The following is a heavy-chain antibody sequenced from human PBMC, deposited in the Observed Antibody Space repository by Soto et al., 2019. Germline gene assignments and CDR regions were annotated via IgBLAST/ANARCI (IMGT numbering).Heavy chain of an antibody. D-gene: IGHD2-15*01. CDR2: IYYSGST. J-gene: IGHJ6*02. Sequence: SETLSLTCTVSGGSISSGGYYWNWIRQHPGKGLEWIGYIYYSGSTYYNPSLKSRVTISVDTSKNQFSLKLSSVTAADTAVYYCARVRCSGGSCSPANLGVWGQGTTVTVSS. V-gene: IGHV4-31*03. CDR3: ARVRCSGGSCSPANLGV. CDR1: GGSISSGGYY.